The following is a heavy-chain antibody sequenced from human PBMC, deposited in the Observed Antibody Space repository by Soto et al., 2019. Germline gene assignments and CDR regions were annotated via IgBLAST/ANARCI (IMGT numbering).Heavy chain of an antibody. Sequence: PGGSLRLSCAASGFTFSSYAMSWVRQAPGKGLEWVSAISGSGGSTYYADSVKGRFTISRDNSKNTLYLQMNSLRAEDTAVYYCAKEPGYSYGLDPGYYYYYGMDVWGQGTTVTVSS. CDR2: ISGSGGST. D-gene: IGHD5-18*01. J-gene: IGHJ6*02. V-gene: IGHV3-23*01. CDR1: GFTFSSYA. CDR3: AKEPGYSYGLDPGYYYYYGMDV.